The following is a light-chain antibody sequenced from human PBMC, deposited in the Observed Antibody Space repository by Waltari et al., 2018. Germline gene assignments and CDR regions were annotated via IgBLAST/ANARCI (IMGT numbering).Light chain of an antibody. CDR3: QQYYSVPPT. CDR1: QSVLYRSNNYNY. CDR2: WAS. V-gene: IGKV4-1*01. Sequence: DIVMTQSPDSLAVSLGERATINCNSSQSVLYRSNNYNYLAWYQQKPGQPPKLLIYWASTRESGVPDRFSGSGSGTDFTLTISSLQAEDVAVYYCQQYYSVPPTFGQGTKVEIK. J-gene: IGKJ1*01.